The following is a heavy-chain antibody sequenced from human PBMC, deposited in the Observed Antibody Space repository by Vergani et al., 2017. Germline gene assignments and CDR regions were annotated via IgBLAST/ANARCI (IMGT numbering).Heavy chain of an antibody. CDR2: ISVYNGNT. J-gene: IGHJ6*02. CDR1: GDTFVYYG. V-gene: IGHV1-18*01. Sequence: QVQLVQSGAEVKKPGASVKVSCKASGDTFVYYGRSWVRQAPGQGHEWMGWISVYNGNTNYAQWVQGRVTMTTDTSRSTAYIERSSLRSEDTAVYYWARDLLLGDYYYYYGMDVWGQXP. CDR3: ARDLLLGDYYYYYGMDV.